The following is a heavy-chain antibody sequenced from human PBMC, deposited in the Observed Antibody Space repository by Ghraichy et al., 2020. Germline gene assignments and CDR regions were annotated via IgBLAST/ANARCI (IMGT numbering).Heavy chain of an antibody. V-gene: IGHV3-21*01. CDR2: ISSSSSYI. Sequence: GGSLRLSCAASGFTFSSYSMNWVRQAPGKGLEWVSSISSSSSYIYYADSVKGRFTISRDNAKNSLYLKMNSLRAEDTAVYYCARDGDASASDVWGQGTTVTVSS. J-gene: IGHJ6*02. CDR3: ARDGDASASDV. CDR1: GFTFSSYS.